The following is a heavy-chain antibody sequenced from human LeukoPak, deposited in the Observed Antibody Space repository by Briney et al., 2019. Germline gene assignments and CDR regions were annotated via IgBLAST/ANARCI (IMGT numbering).Heavy chain of an antibody. CDR1: GFTFTTYG. Sequence: KPGGSLRLSCSASGFTFTTYGMNWVRQAPGKGLEWIGEINHSGSTNYNPSLKSRVTISVDTSKNQFSLKLSSVTAADTAVYYCARRSGWYAGTFDYWGQGALVTVSS. CDR2: INHSGST. V-gene: IGHV4-34*08. CDR3: ARRSGWYAGTFDY. D-gene: IGHD6-19*01. J-gene: IGHJ4*02.